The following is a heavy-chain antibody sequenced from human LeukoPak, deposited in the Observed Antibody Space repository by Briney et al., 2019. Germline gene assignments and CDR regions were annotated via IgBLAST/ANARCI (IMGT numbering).Heavy chain of an antibody. CDR3: AIGRSGYYHFDY. V-gene: IGHV4-31*03. J-gene: IGHJ4*02. D-gene: IGHD3-22*01. CDR2: IYHSGST. Sequence: SQTLSLTCTVSGGSIRSGGYYCTWIRQHPGTGLEWIGYIYHSGSTYYNPSLESRVTISVDTSRNQFSLKLNSVTAADTAVYYCAIGRSGYYHFDYWGQGTLVTVSS. CDR1: GGSIRSGGYY.